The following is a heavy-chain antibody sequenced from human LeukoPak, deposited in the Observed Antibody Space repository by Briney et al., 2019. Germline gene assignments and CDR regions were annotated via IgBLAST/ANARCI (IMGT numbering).Heavy chain of an antibody. D-gene: IGHD2-15*01. CDR1: GFTFSSYG. CDR3: ARDRSGSGENFDF. Sequence: GGSLRLSCAASGFTFSSYGMHWVRQAPGKGLEWVTFIRYDGSSKYYTDSVKGRFTISRDNSKNTLYLQLNSLTPEDTALYSCARDRSGSGENFDFWGQGTLVTVSS. J-gene: IGHJ4*02. V-gene: IGHV3-30*02. CDR2: IRYDGSSK.